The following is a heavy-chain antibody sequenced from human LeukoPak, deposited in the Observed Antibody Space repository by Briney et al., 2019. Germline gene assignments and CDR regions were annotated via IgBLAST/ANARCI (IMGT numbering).Heavy chain of an antibody. Sequence: ETLSLTCAVYGGSFSGYYWSWTRQPPGKGLEWVSAIHTSGDTCYADSVKGRFTISRDTSKNTLYLQINSLRVEDTAVYYCIVFGDSNHWGQGTLVTVSS. D-gene: IGHD4-17*01. CDR3: IVFGDSNH. J-gene: IGHJ5*02. CDR1: GGSFSGYY. V-gene: IGHV3-53*01. CDR2: IHTSGDT.